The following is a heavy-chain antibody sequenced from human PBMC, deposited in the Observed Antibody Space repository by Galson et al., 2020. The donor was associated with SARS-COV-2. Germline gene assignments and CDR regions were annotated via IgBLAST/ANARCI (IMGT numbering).Heavy chain of an antibody. CDR1: GGTFSSYA. J-gene: IGHJ3*02. D-gene: IGHD2-15*01. V-gene: IGHV1-69*13. CDR3: ARDSRHYCSGGSCHDAFDI. CDR2: IIPIFGTA. Sequence: SVKVSCKASGGTFSSYAISWVRQAPGQGLEWMGGIIPIFGTANYAQKFQGRVTITADESTSTAYMELSSLRSEDTAVYYCARDSRHYCSGGSCHDAFDIWGQGTMVTVSS.